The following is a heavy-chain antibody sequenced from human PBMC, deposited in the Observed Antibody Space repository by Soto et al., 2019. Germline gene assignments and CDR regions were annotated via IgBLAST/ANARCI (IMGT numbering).Heavy chain of an antibody. CDR2: INHSGST. CDR1: GGSFSGYY. J-gene: IGHJ3*02. V-gene: IGHV4-34*01. Sequence: TLSLTCAVYGGSFSGYYWSWIRQPPGKGLEWIGEINHSGSTNYNPSLKSRVTISVDTSKNQFSLKLSSVTAADTAVYYCARVPLYGSGSYAFDIWGQGTMVTVSS. CDR3: ARVPLYGSGSYAFDI. D-gene: IGHD3-10*01.